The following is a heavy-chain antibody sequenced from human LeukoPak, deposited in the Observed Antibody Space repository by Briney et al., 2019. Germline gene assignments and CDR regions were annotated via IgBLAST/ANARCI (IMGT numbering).Heavy chain of an antibody. CDR3: AGWGTVTTIVWYFDL. J-gene: IGHJ2*01. CDR2: INHSGST. V-gene: IGHV4-34*01. CDR1: GGSFSGYY. Sequence: SETLSLTCAVYGGSFSGYYWSWIRQPPGKGLEWIGEINHSGSTNYNPSLKSRVTISVDTSKNQFSQKLSSATAEDTAGYYCAGWGTVTTIVWYFDLWGRGTLVTVSS. D-gene: IGHD4-17*01.